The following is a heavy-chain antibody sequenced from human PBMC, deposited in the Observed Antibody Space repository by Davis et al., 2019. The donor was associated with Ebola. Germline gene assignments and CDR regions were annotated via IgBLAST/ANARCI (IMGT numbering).Heavy chain of an antibody. Sequence: GESLKISCAASGFIFSTSGMHWVRQAPGKGLEWVALISEDGRDKYYADSVKGRFTISRDDSNKMLYLQMDSLRAEDTAVYYCAKEYYSIFLEWPLWGQGTLVTVSS. CDR1: GFIFSTSG. V-gene: IGHV3-30*18. J-gene: IGHJ4*02. D-gene: IGHD3-3*01. CDR3: AKEYYSIFLEWPL. CDR2: ISEDGRDK.